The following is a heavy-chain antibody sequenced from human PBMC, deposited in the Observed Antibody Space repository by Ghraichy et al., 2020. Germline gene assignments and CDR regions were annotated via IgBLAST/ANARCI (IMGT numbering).Heavy chain of an antibody. CDR2: INHSGST. D-gene: IGHD3-16*01. CDR3: ARGNDYVWGSYVAYYYYYMDV. J-gene: IGHJ6*03. V-gene: IGHV4-34*01. CDR1: GGSFSGYY. Sequence: SETLSLTCAVYGGSFSGYYWSWIRQPPGKGLEWIGEINHSGSTNYNPSLKSRVTISVDTSKNQFSLKLSSVTAADTAVYYCARGNDYVWGSYVAYYYYYMDVWGKGTTVTVSS.